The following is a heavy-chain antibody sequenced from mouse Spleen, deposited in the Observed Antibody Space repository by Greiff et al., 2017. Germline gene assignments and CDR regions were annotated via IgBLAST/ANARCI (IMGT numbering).Heavy chain of an antibody. CDR3: ARGDSDV. Sequence: VQLQQPGAELVMPGASVKMSCKASGYTFTDYWMHWVKQRPGQGLEWIGAIDTSDSYTSYNQKFKGKATLTVDESSSTAYMQLSSLTSEDSAVYYCARGDSDVWGAGTTVTVSS. V-gene: IGHV1-69*01. CDR2: IDTSDSYT. J-gene: IGHJ1*01. CDR1: GYTFTDYW.